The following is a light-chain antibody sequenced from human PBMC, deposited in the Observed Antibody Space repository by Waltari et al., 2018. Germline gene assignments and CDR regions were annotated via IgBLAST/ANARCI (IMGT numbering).Light chain of an antibody. Sequence: EIVMTQFPATLSVSPGERATLSCRASQSVSSNLAWYQQKPGQAPRLRLYGASTRATGFPARFSGSGAGTDFTLTISSLQAEDVEVYYCQQYYSTPHFGPGTKVDIK. V-gene: IGKV3-15*01. CDR1: QSVSSN. J-gene: IGKJ3*01. CDR2: GAS. CDR3: QQYYSTPH.